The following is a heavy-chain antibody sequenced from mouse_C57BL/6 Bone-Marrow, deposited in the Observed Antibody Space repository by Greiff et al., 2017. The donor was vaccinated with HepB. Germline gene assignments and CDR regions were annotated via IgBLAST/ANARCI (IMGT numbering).Heavy chain of an antibody. CDR2: FNPNNGGN. J-gene: IGHJ2*01. CDR3: AIMTTVVAFDY. CDR1: GYTFNDYY. Sequence: EVQLQQSGPELVKPGASVKISCKASGYTFNDYYVNWVKQSNGKSLEWIGDFNPNNGGNRYNQKFKGKATLPVDKSSSTAYMELLSLTSEDSEVYYWAIMTTVVAFDYWGQGTTLTVSS. V-gene: IGHV1-26*01. D-gene: IGHD1-1*01.